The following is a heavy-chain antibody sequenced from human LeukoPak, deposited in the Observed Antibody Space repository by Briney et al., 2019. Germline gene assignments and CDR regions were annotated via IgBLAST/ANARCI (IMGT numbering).Heavy chain of an antibody. J-gene: IGHJ4*02. D-gene: IGHD2-2*01. V-gene: IGHV7-4-1*02. CDR1: GYTFTSYA. CDR3: ARGNRYCSSTSCSYFDYWYYFDD. Sequence: ASVKVSCKASGYTFTSYAMNWVRQAPGQGLEWMGWINTNTGNPTYAQGFTGRFVFSLDTSVSTAYLQISSLKAEDTAVYYCARGNRYCSSTSCSYFDYWYYFDDWGQGTLVTVSS. CDR2: INTNTGNP.